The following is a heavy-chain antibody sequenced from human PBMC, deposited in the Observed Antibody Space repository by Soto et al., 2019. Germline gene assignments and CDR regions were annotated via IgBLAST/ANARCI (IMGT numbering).Heavy chain of an antibody. Sequence: EVQLVESGGGLVKPGGSLRLSCAASGFTFSSYSMNWVRQAPGKGLEWVSSISSSSSYIYYADSVKGRFTISRDNAKNSLYLQMNSLRAEDTAVYYCARDTGHDYGGNSVGSPWGYWGQGTLVTVSS. CDR3: ARDTGHDYGGNSVGSPWGY. CDR1: GFTFSSYS. D-gene: IGHD4-17*01. V-gene: IGHV3-21*01. J-gene: IGHJ4*02. CDR2: ISSSSSYI.